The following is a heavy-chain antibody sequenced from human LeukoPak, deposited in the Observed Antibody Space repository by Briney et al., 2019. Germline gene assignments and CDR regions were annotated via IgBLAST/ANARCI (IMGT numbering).Heavy chain of an antibody. V-gene: IGHV3-23*01. D-gene: IGHD4-17*01. CDR1: GFTFSAYA. CDR3: ARDPNGDYIGAFDM. Sequence: GGSLRFSCTASGFTFSAYAMMWVRQAPGKGPEWVSAIRGGGGSAFYADSVKGRFTISRDNSKYTLFLQMNSLRAEDTAVYYCARDPNGDYIGAFDMWGPGTVVTVSS. CDR2: IRGGGGSA. J-gene: IGHJ3*02.